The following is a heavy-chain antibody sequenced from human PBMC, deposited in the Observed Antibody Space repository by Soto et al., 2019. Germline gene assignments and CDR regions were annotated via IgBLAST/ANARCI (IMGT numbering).Heavy chain of an antibody. CDR2: IIPISGTT. D-gene: IGHD2-15*01. Sequence: SVKVSCKASGGTFSTHAIIWVRQAPGHGLEWMGGIIPISGTTYYTQKFQGRGTITADEPTSTAFMELSSLKSEDTAVFYCARGYCSGGNCYSGMDVWGQGTMVTVSS. V-gene: IGHV1-69*13. J-gene: IGHJ6*02. CDR3: ARGYCSGGNCYSGMDV. CDR1: GGTFSTHA.